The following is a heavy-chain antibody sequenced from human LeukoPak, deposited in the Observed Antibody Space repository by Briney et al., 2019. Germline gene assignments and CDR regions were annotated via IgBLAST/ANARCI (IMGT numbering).Heavy chain of an antibody. J-gene: IGHJ4*02. CDR1: GFTFSSYA. V-gene: IGHV3-23*01. CDR2: ISGSGGST. D-gene: IGHD3-16*01. CDR3: AKSSGFHWGRSPLTY. Sequence: GGSLRLSCAASGFTFSSYAMSWVRQAPGKGLEWVSAISGSGGSTYYADSVKGRFTISRDNSKNTLYLQMNSLRAEDTAVYYCAKSSGFHWGRSPLTYWGQGTLVTVSS.